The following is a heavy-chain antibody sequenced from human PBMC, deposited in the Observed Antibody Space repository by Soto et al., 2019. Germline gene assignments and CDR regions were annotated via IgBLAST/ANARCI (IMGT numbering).Heavy chain of an antibody. CDR1: GFTFSSYA. D-gene: IGHD1-1*01. Sequence: GGSLRLSCAASGFTFSSYAMSWVRQAPGKGLEWVSAISGSGGSTYYADSVKGRFTISRDNSKNTLYLQMNSLRAEDTAVYYCAKGYKLTRKTGGEYFQHWGQGTLVTVSS. J-gene: IGHJ1*01. CDR2: ISGSGGST. CDR3: AKGYKLTRKTGGEYFQH. V-gene: IGHV3-23*01.